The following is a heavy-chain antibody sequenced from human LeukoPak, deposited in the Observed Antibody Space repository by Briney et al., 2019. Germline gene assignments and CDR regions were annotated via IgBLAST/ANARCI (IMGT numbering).Heavy chain of an antibody. V-gene: IGHV3-30*01. Sequence: PGGSLRLSCAASGFTFSSYAMHWVRQAPGKGLEWVAVISYDGSNKYYADSVKGRFTISRDNSKNTLYLQMNSLRAEDTAVYYCARHHYDSSGYLLDYWGQGTLVTVSS. J-gene: IGHJ4*02. CDR2: ISYDGSNK. CDR1: GFTFSSYA. D-gene: IGHD3-22*01. CDR3: ARHHYDSSGYLLDY.